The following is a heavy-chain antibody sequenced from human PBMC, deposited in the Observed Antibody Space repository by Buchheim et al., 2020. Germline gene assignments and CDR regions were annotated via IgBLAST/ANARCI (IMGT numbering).Heavy chain of an antibody. J-gene: IGHJ4*02. CDR1: GYTFSRYL. Sequence: QVQLVQSGAEVKKPGASVKVSCKASGYTFSRYLMHWVRQAPGQGLEWMGIINPRSGGTSYAQKLQGRVTMTRDTSTSTVYLEVSSLRSEDTAVYYCAREVEDGSGTYGLGYWGQGTL. V-gene: IGHV1-46*01. CDR2: INPRSGGT. CDR3: AREVEDGSGTYGLGY. D-gene: IGHD3-10*01.